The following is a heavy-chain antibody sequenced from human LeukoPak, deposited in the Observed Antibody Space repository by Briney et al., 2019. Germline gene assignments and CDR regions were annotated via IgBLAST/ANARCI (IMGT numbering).Heavy chain of an antibody. Sequence: ASVKVSCKASGYTFTSYDINWVRQATGQGLKWMGLMNPNSGNTGYAQKFQGRVTITRNTSISTAYMELSSLRSEDTAVYYCARASYSSGWYRSPGAFDIWGQGTMVTVSS. V-gene: IGHV1-8*03. J-gene: IGHJ3*02. D-gene: IGHD6-19*01. CDR2: MNPNSGNT. CDR3: ARASYSSGWYRSPGAFDI. CDR1: GYTFTSYD.